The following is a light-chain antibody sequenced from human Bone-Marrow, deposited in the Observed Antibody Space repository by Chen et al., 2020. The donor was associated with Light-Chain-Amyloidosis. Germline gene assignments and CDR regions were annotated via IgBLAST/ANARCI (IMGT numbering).Light chain of an antibody. Sequence: DIVMTQSPVSLPVTTGEPASISCRYSQSRLHSNGHKYLVWYLQKPGQSPQLLIDLGSYRASGVSDRFSGSGSGTDFTLQISRVEAEDVGIYYCMQGLQSPPTFGGGTKVEIK. J-gene: IGKJ4*01. V-gene: IGKV2-28*01. CDR3: MQGLQSPPT. CDR2: LGS. CDR1: QSRLHSNGHKY.